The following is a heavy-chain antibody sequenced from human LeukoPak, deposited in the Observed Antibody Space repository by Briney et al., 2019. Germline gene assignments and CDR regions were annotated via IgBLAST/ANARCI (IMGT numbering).Heavy chain of an antibody. D-gene: IGHD4-23*01. Sequence: GGSLRLSCAASGFTFSSYAMSWVRQAPGKGLEWVPAISGSGGSTYYADSVKGRFTISRDNSKNTLYLQMNSLRVDDTAVYYCAKSLDYGGNRARLDFWGQGTLVTVSS. CDR3: AKSLDYGGNRARLDF. J-gene: IGHJ4*02. CDR2: ISGSGGST. CDR1: GFTFSSYA. V-gene: IGHV3-23*01.